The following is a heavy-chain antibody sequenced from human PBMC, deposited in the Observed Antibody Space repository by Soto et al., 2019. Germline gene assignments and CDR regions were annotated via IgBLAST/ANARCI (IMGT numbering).Heavy chain of an antibody. V-gene: IGHV4-39*07. CDR1: GGSISSSSYY. J-gene: IGHJ5*02. Sequence: SETLSLTCTVSGGSISSSSYYWGWIRQPPGKGLEWIGSIYYSGSTYYNPSLKSRVTISVDTSKNQFSLKLSSVTAADTAVYYCARANDGYNVNWFDPWGQGTLVTVSS. CDR3: ARANDGYNVNWFDP. CDR2: IYYSGST. D-gene: IGHD5-12*01.